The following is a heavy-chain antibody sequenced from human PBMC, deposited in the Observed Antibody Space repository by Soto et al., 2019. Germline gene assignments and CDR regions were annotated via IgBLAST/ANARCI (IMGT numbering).Heavy chain of an antibody. V-gene: IGHV1-69*13. CDR2: IIPIFGTA. CDR3: VSAIIVGATTVIYYYGMDV. Sequence: SVKVSCKASGGTFSSYAISWVRQAPGQGLEWMGGIIPIFGTANYAQKFQGRVTITADESTSTAYMELSSLRSEDTAVYYCVSAIIVGATTVIYYYGMDVWGQGTTVTVSS. D-gene: IGHD1-26*01. J-gene: IGHJ6*02. CDR1: GGTFSSYA.